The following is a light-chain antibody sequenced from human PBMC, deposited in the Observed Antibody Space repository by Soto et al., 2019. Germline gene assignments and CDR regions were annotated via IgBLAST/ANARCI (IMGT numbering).Light chain of an antibody. V-gene: IGLV1-51*01. CDR2: DND. J-gene: IGLJ3*02. Sequence: QSVLTQPPSVSAAPGQKVTISCSGSSFNIGDNYVSWYQQFPGAAPKLLIYDNDQRPSGIPDRFSGSKSGTSATLGIAGLQTGDEADYYCATWDSSLTAGVFGGGTKLTVL. CDR1: SFNIGDNY. CDR3: ATWDSSLTAGV.